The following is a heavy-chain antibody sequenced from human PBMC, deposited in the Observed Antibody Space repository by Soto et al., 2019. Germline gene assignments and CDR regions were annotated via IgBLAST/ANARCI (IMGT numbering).Heavy chain of an antibody. J-gene: IGHJ4*02. CDR2: VRQNGDEG. D-gene: IGHD7-27*01. CDR3: ARDNWGNDY. CDR1: GFIFTDYW. V-gene: IGHV3-7*03. Sequence: EVQLEESGGGLVQPGGALRLSCVASGFIFTDYWVTWVRQGPGKGMEWLGNVRQNGDEGYYVDDVKGRFTISRDNTKNSVYLQLNNLRAEDTAVYYCARDNWGNDYWGQGTLVTVSS.